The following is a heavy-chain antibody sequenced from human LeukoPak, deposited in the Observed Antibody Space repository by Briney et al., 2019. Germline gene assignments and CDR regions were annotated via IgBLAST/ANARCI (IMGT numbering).Heavy chain of an antibody. Sequence: GGSLRLSCAASGYTFTDYAMHWVRQAPGKGLEWVSGINWNSGSIDYADSVKGRFTISIDNAKTSLYLQMNSLRAEDTALYYCAKEIPMVGGGTFDYWGQRTLVTVSS. J-gene: IGHJ4*02. CDR3: AKEIPMVGGGTFDY. CDR2: INWNSGSI. CDR1: GYTFTDYA. D-gene: IGHD3-10*01. V-gene: IGHV3-9*01.